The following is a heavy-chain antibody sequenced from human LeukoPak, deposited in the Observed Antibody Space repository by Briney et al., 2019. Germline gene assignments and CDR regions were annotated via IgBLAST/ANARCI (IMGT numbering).Heavy chain of an antibody. J-gene: IGHJ3*02. V-gene: IGHV3-21*01. Sequence: GGSLRLSCAASGFTFSSYSMNWVRQAPGKELEWVSSISSSSSYIYYADSVKGRFTTSRDNAKNSLYLQMNSLRAEDTAVYYCAGTDIVVVPAAEAFDIWGQGTMVTVSS. CDR1: GFTFSSYS. CDR3: AGTDIVVVPAAEAFDI. D-gene: IGHD2-2*01. CDR2: ISSSSSYI.